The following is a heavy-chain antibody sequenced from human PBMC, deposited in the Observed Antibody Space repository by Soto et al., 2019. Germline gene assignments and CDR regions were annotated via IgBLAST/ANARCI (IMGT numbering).Heavy chain of an antibody. V-gene: IGHV3-30*18. Sequence: QVQLVESGGGVVQPGRSLRLSCAASGFTFSSYGMHWVRQAPGKGLEWVAVISYDGSNKYYADSVKGRFTISRDNSKNTRYLQMNSLRAEDTAVYYCAKEWGIAAAAPPGDYWGQGNLVTVSS. CDR2: ISYDGSNK. D-gene: IGHD6-13*01. CDR1: GFTFSSYG. J-gene: IGHJ4*02. CDR3: AKEWGIAAAAPPGDY.